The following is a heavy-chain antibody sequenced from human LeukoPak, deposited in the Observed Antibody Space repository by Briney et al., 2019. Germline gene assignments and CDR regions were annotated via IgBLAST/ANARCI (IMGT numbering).Heavy chain of an antibody. CDR2: IRTTAEGAKYA. CDR3: AKLRQWQPQRYFFEY. J-gene: IGHJ4*02. D-gene: IGHD6-19*01. V-gene: IGHV3-48*01. CDR1: GFSFTDYP. Sequence: PGGSLRLSCATSGFSFTDYPMNWVRQAPGKGLEWISNIRTTAEGAKYAYYADSVKGRVTISRDNSKNTLYLQMDSLRAEDTAVYYCAKLRQWQPQRYFFEYWGQGALVTVAS.